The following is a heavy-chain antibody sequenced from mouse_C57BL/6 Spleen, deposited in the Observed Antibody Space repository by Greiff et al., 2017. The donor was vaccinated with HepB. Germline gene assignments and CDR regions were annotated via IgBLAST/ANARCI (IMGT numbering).Heavy chain of an antibody. V-gene: IGHV1-59*01. Sequence: QVQLQQPGAELVRPGTSVKLSCKASGYTFTSYWMHWVKQRPGQGLEWIGVIDPSDSYTNYNQKFKGKATLTVDTSSSTAYMPLSRLTSEDSAVYYCARSLNWDGAMDYWGQGTSVTVSS. J-gene: IGHJ4*01. CDR1: GYTFTSYW. D-gene: IGHD4-1*02. CDR2: IDPSDSYT. CDR3: ARSLNWDGAMDY.